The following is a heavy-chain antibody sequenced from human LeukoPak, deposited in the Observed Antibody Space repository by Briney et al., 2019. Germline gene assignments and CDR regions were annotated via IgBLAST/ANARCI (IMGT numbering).Heavy chain of an antibody. J-gene: IGHJ4*02. CDR3: ATSGWYQTGVY. CDR1: GGSISSSSYY. V-gene: IGHV4-39*07. D-gene: IGHD6-13*01. CDR2: IYYSGST. Sequence: PSETLSLTCTVSGGSISSSSYYWGWIRQPPGKGLEWIGNIYYSGSTYYNPSPKSRVTVSVDTSKNQFSLNLSSLTAADTAVYYCATSGWYQTGVYWGQGTLVTVSS.